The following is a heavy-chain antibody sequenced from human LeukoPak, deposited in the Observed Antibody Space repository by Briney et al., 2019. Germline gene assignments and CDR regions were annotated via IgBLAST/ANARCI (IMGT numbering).Heavy chain of an antibody. J-gene: IGHJ6*03. V-gene: IGHV3-30*04. CDR1: GFTFSSYA. CDR3: AREGDYFNNYYYMDV. Sequence: GGSLRLSCAASGFTFSSYAMHWVRQAPGKGLEWVAVISYDGSNKYYADSVKGRFTISRDNSKNTLYLQMNSLRAEDTAVYYCAREGDYFNNYYYMDVWGKGTTVTVSS. D-gene: IGHD2/OR15-2a*01. CDR2: ISYDGSNK.